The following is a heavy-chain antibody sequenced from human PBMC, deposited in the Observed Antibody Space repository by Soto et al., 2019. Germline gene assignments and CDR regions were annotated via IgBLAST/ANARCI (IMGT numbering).Heavy chain of an antibody. J-gene: IGHJ5*02. CDR1: GGSISSYY. CDR2: IYYSGST. D-gene: IGHD6-13*01. V-gene: IGHV4-59*01. Sequence: SETLSLTCTVSGGSISSYYWSWIRQPPGKGLEWIGYIYYSGSTNYNPSLKSRVTISVDTSKNQFSLKLSSVTAADTAVYYCARGRAAAGTRWFDPWGQGTLVTAPQ. CDR3: ARGRAAAGTRWFDP.